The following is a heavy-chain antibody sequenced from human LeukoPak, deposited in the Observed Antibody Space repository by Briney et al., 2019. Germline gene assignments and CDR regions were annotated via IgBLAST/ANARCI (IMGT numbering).Heavy chain of an antibody. J-gene: IGHJ3*01. V-gene: IGHV1-2*02. D-gene: IGHD6-13*01. Sequence: ASVKVSCKASGYTFTSYGISWVRQAPGQGLEWMGWINPNSGGTNYAQKFQGRVTMTRDTSISTAYMELSRLRSDDTAVYYCARDLVNGYSSSWDLWGQGTMVTVSS. CDR2: INPNSGGT. CDR1: GYTFTSYG. CDR3: ARDLVNGYSSSWDL.